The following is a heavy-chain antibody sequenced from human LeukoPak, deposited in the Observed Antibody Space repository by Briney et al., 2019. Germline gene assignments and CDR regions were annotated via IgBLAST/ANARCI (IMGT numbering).Heavy chain of an antibody. CDR2: INPNSGGT. D-gene: IGHD6-13*01. CDR3: ARDGIAAAPDGFDP. J-gene: IGHJ5*02. Sequence: GASVKVSYKASGYTFTGYYMHWVRQAPGQGLEWMGWINPNSGGTNYAQKFQVRVTMTTDTSTSTAYMELRSLRSDDTAVYYCARDGIAAAPDGFDPWGQGTLVTVSS. CDR1: GYTFTGYY. V-gene: IGHV1-2*02.